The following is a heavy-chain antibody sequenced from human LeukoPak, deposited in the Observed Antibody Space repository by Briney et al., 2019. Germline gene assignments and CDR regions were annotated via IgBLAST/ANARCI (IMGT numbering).Heavy chain of an antibody. V-gene: IGHV3-15*01. CDR1: GFTFSNAW. Sequence: NPGGSLRLSCTASGFTFSNAWVSWVRQAPGKGREWVGRITKKIDGGTTTYAAPVRGRFTISRDDSKDTLYLQMNSLKTDDTAVYYCTRGPRPFDYWGQGTLVTVSS. CDR3: TRGPRPFDY. J-gene: IGHJ4*02. CDR2: ITKKIDGGTT.